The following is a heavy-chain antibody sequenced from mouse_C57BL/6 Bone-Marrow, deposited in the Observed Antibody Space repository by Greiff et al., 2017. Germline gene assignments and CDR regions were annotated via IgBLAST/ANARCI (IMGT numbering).Heavy chain of an antibody. CDR1: GYAFTNYL. J-gene: IGHJ4*01. V-gene: IGHV1-54*01. CDR2: INPGSGGT. Sequence: VQLQQSGAELVRPGTSVKVSCKASGYAFTNYLIEWVKQRPGQGLEWIGVINPGSGGTNYNEKFKGKATLTADKSSSTAYVQLSSLTSEDSAVYFYARGRPGMDYWGQGTSVTVSS. CDR3: ARGRPGMDY.